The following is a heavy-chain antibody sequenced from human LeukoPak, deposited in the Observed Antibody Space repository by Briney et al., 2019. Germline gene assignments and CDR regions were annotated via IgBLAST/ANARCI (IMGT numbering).Heavy chain of an antibody. CDR2: IGTIGDT. J-gene: IGHJ6*04. D-gene: IGHD6-19*01. V-gene: IGHV3-13*01. Sequence: GGSLRLSCAASGFTFSSYDMHWVRQVAGKGLEWVSSIGTIGDTFYPGSVKGRFTISRGNAKNSLYLQMNSLRAGDTAVYYCARATVIGTVPVPGFLDVWGKGTTVTVSS. CDR1: GFTFSSYD. CDR3: ARATVIGTVPVPGFLDV.